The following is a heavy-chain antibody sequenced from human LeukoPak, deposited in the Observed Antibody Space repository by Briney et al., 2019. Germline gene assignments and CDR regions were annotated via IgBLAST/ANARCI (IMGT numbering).Heavy chain of an antibody. D-gene: IGHD3-22*01. CDR1: GGSISSYY. CDR3: ARWNYFDNSGYYSDWYFDL. Sequence: SETLSLTCSVSGGSISSYYWSWIRQPTGKGLEWIGYIHYTGSTNYNPSLKGRVTMSLDTSKNQLSMELMSVTAADTAVYYCARWNYFDNSGYYSDWYFDLWGRGTLVTVSS. V-gene: IGHV4-59*08. J-gene: IGHJ2*01. CDR2: IHYTGST.